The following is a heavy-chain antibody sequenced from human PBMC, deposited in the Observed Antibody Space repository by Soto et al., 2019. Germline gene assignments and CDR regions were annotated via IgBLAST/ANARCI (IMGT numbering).Heavy chain of an antibody. CDR2: ISAYNGNT. CDR1: GYTFTSHG. Sequence: ASVKVSCKASGYTFTSHGITWVRQAPGQGLEWMGWISAYNGNTNYKQNLQGRITMTTDTSTSTAYMELRSLRSDDTAVYYCASGWFGEFVYYFDYWGQGTLVTVSS. D-gene: IGHD3-10*01. J-gene: IGHJ4*02. V-gene: IGHV1-18*01. CDR3: ASGWFGEFVYYFDY.